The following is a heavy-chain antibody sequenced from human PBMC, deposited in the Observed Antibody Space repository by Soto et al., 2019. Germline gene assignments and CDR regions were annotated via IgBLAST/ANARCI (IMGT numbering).Heavy chain of an antibody. Sequence: GGSLRLSCAASGFTFSSYGMHWVRQAPGKGLEWVAVIWYDGSNKYYADSVKGRFTISRDNSKNTLYLQMNSLRAEDTAVYYCSRAHSDHDILAHFDYWGQGTLVTVSS. J-gene: IGHJ4*02. CDR3: SRAHSDHDILAHFDY. V-gene: IGHV3-33*08. D-gene: IGHD3-9*01. CDR1: GFTFSSYG. CDR2: IWYDGSNK.